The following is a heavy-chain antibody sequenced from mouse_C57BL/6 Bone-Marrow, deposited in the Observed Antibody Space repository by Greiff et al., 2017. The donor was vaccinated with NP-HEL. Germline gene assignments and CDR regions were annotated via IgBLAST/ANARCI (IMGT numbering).Heavy chain of an antibody. Sequence: VQRVESGAELVKPGASVKLSCKASGYTFTEYTIHWVKQRSGQGLEWIGWFYPGSGSIKYNEKFKDKATLTADKSSSTVYMELSRGTSEDSAVYFCARHVYDYTALAYWGQGTLVTVSA. D-gene: IGHD2-4*01. CDR2: FYPGSGSI. CDR3: ARHVYDYTALAY. V-gene: IGHV1-62-2*01. CDR1: GYTFTEYT. J-gene: IGHJ3*01.